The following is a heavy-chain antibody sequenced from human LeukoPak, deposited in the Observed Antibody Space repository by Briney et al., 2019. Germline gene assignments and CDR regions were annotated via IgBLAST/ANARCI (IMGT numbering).Heavy chain of an antibody. CDR1: GYTFTGYY. Sequence: ASVKVSCKASGYTFTGYYMHWVRQATGQGLEWMGWMNPNSGNTGYAQKFQGRVTMTRNTSISTAYMELSSLRSEDTAVYYCARESAYYYDSSGYYIDIWGQGTMVTVSS. CDR2: MNPNSGNT. D-gene: IGHD3-22*01. V-gene: IGHV1-8*02. CDR3: ARESAYYYDSSGYYIDI. J-gene: IGHJ3*02.